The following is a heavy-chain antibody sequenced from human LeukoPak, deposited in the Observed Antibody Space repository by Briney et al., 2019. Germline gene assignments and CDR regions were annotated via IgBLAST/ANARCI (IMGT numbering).Heavy chain of an antibody. CDR2: IHPGDSDT. CDR1: GYSFTSYW. J-gene: IGHJ6*02. CDR3: ARRSSTVTPVVDV. V-gene: IGHV5-51*01. D-gene: IGHD4-17*01. Sequence: GESLKISCKGSGYSFTSYWIGWVRQMPGKGLEWMGIIHPGDSDTRYSPSFQGQVTISADKSISTAYLQWSSLKASDTAMYYCARRSSTVTPVVDVWGQGTTVTVSS.